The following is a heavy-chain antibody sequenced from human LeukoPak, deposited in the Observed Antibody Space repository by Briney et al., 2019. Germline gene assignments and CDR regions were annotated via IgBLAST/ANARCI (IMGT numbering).Heavy chain of an antibody. CDR3: ARCPGFDP. Sequence: PSETLSLTCAVYGGSFSGYYWSWIRQPPGKGLEWIGEINHSGSTNYNPSLKSRVTISVDTSKNQFSLKLSSVTAADTAVYYCARCPGFDPWGQGTLVTVSS. V-gene: IGHV4-34*01. CDR1: GGSFSGYY. J-gene: IGHJ5*02. CDR2: INHSGST.